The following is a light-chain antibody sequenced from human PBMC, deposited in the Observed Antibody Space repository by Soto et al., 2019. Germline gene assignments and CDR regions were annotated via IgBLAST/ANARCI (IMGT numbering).Light chain of an antibody. J-gene: IGKJ3*01. Sequence: EIVMTQSPAILSLSPGETATLSCRASQSIATNFAWYQQSPGQAPRLRIYGESTRATDVAARFSGSVCGTELILSITRLQSEDFAVYYCQQYNSWPPLFTFGPGTTLDL. V-gene: IGKV3D-15*01. CDR1: QSIATN. CDR3: QQYNSWPPLFT. CDR2: GES.